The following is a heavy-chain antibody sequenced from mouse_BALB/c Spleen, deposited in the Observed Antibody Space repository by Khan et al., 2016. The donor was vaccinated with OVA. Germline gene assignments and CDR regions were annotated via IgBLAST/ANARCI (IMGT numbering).Heavy chain of an antibody. CDR2: ISGDSSTI. CDR3: ASSYFYGYYFDQ. CDR1: GFTFSSFG. V-gene: IGHV5-17*02. J-gene: IGHJ2*01. D-gene: IGHD1-1*01. Sequence: EVELVESGGGLVQPGGSRKLSCVASGFTFSSFGMHWVRQAPEKGLEWVAYISGDSSTIYYTDTVMGRFTISRDHPKNNLFLQMTSLRSEDMAMYYCASSYFYGYYFDQWGQGTTLTVSS.